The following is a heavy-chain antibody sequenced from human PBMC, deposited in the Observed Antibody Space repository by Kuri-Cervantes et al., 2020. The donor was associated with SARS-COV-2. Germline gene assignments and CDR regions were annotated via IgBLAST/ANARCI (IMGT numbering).Heavy chain of an antibody. CDR1: GGSFSGYY. D-gene: IGHD6-19*01. CDR3: ARYPALGAVAGTDY. V-gene: IGHV4-34*01. Sequence: SQTLSLTCAVYGGSFSGYYWSWIRQPPGKGLEWIGSIYYSGSTYYNPSLKSRVTISVDTSKNQFSLKLSSVTAADTAVYYCARYPALGAVAGTDYWGQGTLVTVSS. CDR2: IYYSGST. J-gene: IGHJ4*02.